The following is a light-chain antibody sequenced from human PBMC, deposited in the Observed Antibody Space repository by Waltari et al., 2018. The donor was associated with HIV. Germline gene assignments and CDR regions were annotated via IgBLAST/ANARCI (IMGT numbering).Light chain of an antibody. CDR1: TGSVSRTHY. CDR3: LLSYSGVRV. CDR2: DTE. V-gene: IGLV7-46*01. Sequence: QVVVTQEPSLSVSPGGTVTVTCASVTGSVSRTHYTHWIQLKPGPAPRTLIYDTEKRHPWTPGRFAGSLIGGRAALMLAGALPDDEADYYCLLSYSGVRVFGGGTKLTV. J-gene: IGLJ3*02.